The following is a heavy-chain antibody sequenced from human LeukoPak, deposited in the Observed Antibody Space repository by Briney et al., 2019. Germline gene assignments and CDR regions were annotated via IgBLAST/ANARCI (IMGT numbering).Heavy chain of an antibody. J-gene: IGHJ1*01. Sequence: GGSLRLSCAASGFSFGDYAMSWVRQAPGKGREGVGFIRGKAHGGRTEYAASVKGRFIISRDDSASIAYLQMNSLKTEDTAVYYCTRGAVNDYGDGQYFQYWGQGTLVTVS. CDR2: IRGKAHGGRT. CDR1: GFSFGDYA. CDR3: TRGAVNDYGDGQYFQY. V-gene: IGHV3-49*04. D-gene: IGHD4/OR15-4a*01.